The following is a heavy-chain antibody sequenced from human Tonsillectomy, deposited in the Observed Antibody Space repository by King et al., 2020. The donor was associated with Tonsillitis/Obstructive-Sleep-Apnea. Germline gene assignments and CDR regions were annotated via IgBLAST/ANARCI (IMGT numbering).Heavy chain of an antibody. CDR3: ARGGTVDWGDY. J-gene: IGHJ4*02. CDR2: IWYGGSNK. CDR1: GFTFSSYG. Sequence: VQLVESGGGVVQPGRSLRLSCAASGFTFSSYGMHWVRQAPGKGLEWVAVIWYGGSNKYYADSVKGRFTISRDNSKNTLYLQMNSLRAEDTAVYYCARGGTVDWGDYWGQGTLVTVSS. V-gene: IGHV3-33*01. D-gene: IGHD3/OR15-3a*01.